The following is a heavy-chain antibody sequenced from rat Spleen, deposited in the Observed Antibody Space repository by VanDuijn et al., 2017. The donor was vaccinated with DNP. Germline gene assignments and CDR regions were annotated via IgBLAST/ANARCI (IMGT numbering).Heavy chain of an antibody. D-gene: IGHD1-1*01. J-gene: IGHJ2*01. CDR2: ISTSDSRT. CDR1: GLTFSNCH. V-gene: IGHV5-25*01. Sequence: EVQLVASGGVLVQPGSSLKLSCAASGLTFSNCHMAWVRQAPKKGLEWVATISTSDSRTYYPDSVKGRFTISRDNAKSNLYLQMNSLKSEDTATYYCASTVVTLFDYWGQGVMVTVSS. CDR3: ASTVVTLFDY.